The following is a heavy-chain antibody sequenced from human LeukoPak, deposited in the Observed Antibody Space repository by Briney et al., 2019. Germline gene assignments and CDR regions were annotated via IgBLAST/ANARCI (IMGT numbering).Heavy chain of an antibody. V-gene: IGHV3-7*01. CDR3: ASGLGRAIYYGSGRADY. D-gene: IGHD3-10*01. Sequence: GGSLRLSCAASGFTFSSYWMSWVRQAPGKGLEWVANIKQDGSEKYYVDSVKGRFTISRDNPKNSLYLQMNNMRAEDTAVYYCASGLGRAIYYGSGRADYWGQGTLVTVFS. CDR1: GFTFSSYW. CDR2: IKQDGSEK. J-gene: IGHJ4*02.